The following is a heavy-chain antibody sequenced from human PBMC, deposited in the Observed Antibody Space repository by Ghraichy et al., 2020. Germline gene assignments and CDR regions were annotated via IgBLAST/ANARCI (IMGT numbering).Heavy chain of an antibody. Sequence: SETLSLTCAVYGGSFSGYYWSWIRQPPGKGLEWIGEINHSGSTNYNPSLKSRVTISVDTSKNQFSLKLSSVTAADTAVYYCARQRAYVEITMIVVVNGDQENYYFDYWGQGTLVTVSS. J-gene: IGHJ4*02. CDR3: ARQRAYVEITMIVVVNGDQENYYFDY. CDR1: GGSFSGYY. CDR2: INHSGST. D-gene: IGHD3-22*01. V-gene: IGHV4-34*01.